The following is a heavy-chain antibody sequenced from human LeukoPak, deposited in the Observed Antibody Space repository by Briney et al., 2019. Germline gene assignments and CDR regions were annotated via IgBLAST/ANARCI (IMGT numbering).Heavy chain of an antibody. Sequence: ASVKVSCQASGYTFSNYGFSWVRQAPGQGLEWMGWINTNTGNPTYAQGFTGRFVFSLDTSVSTAYLQICSLKAEDTAVYYCARDLNYSYGYRYYYGMDVWGQGTTVTASS. J-gene: IGHJ6*02. V-gene: IGHV7-4-1*01. CDR2: INTNTGNP. CDR3: ARDLNYSYGYRYYYGMDV. CDR1: GYTFSNYG. D-gene: IGHD5-18*01.